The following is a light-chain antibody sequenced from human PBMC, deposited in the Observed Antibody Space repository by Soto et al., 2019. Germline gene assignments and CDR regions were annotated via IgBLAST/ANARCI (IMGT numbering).Light chain of an antibody. CDR1: QSISSW. CDR3: QQYNSYPGT. Sequence: DIQMTQSPSTLSGSVGDRVTITCRAIQSISSWLAWYQQKPGKAPKLLIYKASSLESGVPSRFSGSGSGTEFTLTISSLQPDDFETYYCQQYNSYPGTFGQGTKVDIK. V-gene: IGKV1-5*03. J-gene: IGKJ1*01. CDR2: KAS.